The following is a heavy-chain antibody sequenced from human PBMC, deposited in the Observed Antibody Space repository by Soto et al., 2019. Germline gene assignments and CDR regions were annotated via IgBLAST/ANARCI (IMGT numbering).Heavy chain of an antibody. J-gene: IGHJ6*02. V-gene: IGHV4-34*01. CDR2: INHSGST. CDR3: ARVRYGYYYYYGMHV. D-gene: IGHD4-17*01. CDR1: GGSFSGYY. Sequence: PSETLSLTCAVYGGSFSGYYWSWIRQPPGKGLEWIGEINHSGSTNYNPSLKSRVTISVDTSKNQFSLKLSSVTAADTAVYYCARVRYGYYYYYGMHVWGQGTTVTVSS.